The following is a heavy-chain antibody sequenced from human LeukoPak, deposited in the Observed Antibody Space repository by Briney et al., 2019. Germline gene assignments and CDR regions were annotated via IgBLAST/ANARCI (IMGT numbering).Heavy chain of an antibody. V-gene: IGHV4-38-2*01. J-gene: IGHJ5*02. CDR3: ARFARGDLYNWFGP. CDR1: GYSISSGYY. D-gene: IGHD3-3*01. Sequence: SETLSLTCAVSGYSISSGYYWGWIRQPPGKGLEWIGTIHHSGSTYYNPSLKSRVTISVDTSNNQFSLKLTSVTAADTAVYYCARFARGDLYNWFGPWGQGTLVTVSS. CDR2: IHHSGST.